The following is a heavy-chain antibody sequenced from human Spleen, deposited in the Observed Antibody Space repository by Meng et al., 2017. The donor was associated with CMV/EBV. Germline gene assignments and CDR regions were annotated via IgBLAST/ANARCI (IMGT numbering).Heavy chain of an antibody. J-gene: IGHJ4*02. CDR1: GGTFSSYA. CDR2: IIPILGIA. CDR3: ASPSSLHYDFWSAYDY. V-gene: IGHV1-69*10. D-gene: IGHD3-3*01. Sequence: SVKVSCKASGGTFSSYAISWVRQAPGQGLEWMGGIIPILGIANYAQKFQGRVTITADKSTSTAYMELSSLRSEDTAVYYCASPSSLHYDFWSAYDYWGQGSLVTVSS.